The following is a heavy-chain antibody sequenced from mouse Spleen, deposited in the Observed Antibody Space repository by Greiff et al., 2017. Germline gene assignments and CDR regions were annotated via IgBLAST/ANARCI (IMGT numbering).Heavy chain of an antibody. CDR3: ARSDYGSPWDYAMDY. CDR2: IYPGDGDT. D-gene: IGHD1-1*01. CDR1: GYAFSSYW. V-gene: IGHV1-80*01. J-gene: IGHJ4*01. Sequence: QVQLQQSGAELVKPGASVKISCKASGYAFSSYWMNWVKQRPGKGLEWIGQIYPGDGDTNYNGKFKGKATLTADKSSSTAYMQLSSLTSEDSAVYVCARSDYGSPWDYAMDYWGQGTSVTGSS.